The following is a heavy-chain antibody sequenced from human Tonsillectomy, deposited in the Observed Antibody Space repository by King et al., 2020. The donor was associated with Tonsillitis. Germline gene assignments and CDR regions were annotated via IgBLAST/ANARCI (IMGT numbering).Heavy chain of an antibody. D-gene: IGHD6-13*01. J-gene: IGHJ3*02. CDR3: ARDLAAVYASSWYPYTFDI. CDR1: GGSINRYY. Sequence: VPLQESGPGLVKPSETLSLTCTVSGGSINRYYWSSIRQPAGKGLEWIGRIYPTGSTNYNPSLKSRVTMSVDTSKNQFSLNLTSVTAADTAVYYCARDLAAVYASSWYPYTFDIWGEGTMVTVSS. V-gene: IGHV4-4*07. CDR2: IYPTGST.